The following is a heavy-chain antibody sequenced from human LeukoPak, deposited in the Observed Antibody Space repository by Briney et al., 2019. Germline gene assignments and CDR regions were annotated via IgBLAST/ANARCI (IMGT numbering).Heavy chain of an antibody. J-gene: IGHJ3*02. CDR2: ISYDGSNK. D-gene: IGHD6-6*01. V-gene: IGHV3-30*18. Sequence: GGSLRLSCAASGFTFSSYGMHWVRQAPGKGLEWVAVISYDGSNKYYADSVKGRFTISRDNSKNTLYLQMNSLRAEDTAVYYCAKEAARRDAFDIWGQGTMVTVSS. CDR1: GFTFSSYG. CDR3: AKEAARRDAFDI.